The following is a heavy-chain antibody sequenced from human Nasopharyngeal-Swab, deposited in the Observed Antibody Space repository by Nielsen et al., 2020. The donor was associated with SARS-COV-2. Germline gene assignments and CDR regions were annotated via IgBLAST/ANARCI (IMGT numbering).Heavy chain of an antibody. J-gene: IGHJ4*02. CDR3: ATSLHIINTSHTFDY. CDR1: GYTFTNYA. CDR2: ISGDNGNT. Sequence: ASVKVSCKASGYTFTNYAITWVRQVPGQGLEWVGWISGDNGNTNYAQKVRGRATMTTDTSTNTAYMELRSLRSDDMTVYYCATSLHIINTSHTFDYWGQGTLVTVSS. V-gene: IGHV1-18*03. D-gene: IGHD1-14*01.